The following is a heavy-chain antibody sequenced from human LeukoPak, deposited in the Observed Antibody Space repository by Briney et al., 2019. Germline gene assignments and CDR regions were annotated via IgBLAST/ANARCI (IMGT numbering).Heavy chain of an antibody. CDR3: ARGEYSGTYYHY. Sequence: SETLSLTCTVSGGSISSSSYYWGWIRQPPGKGLEWIGSIYYSGSTYYNPSLKSRVTISVDTSKNQFSLKLSSVTAADTAVYYCARGEYSGTYYHYWGQGTLVTVSS. D-gene: IGHD1-26*01. CDR1: GGSISSSSYY. CDR2: IYYSGST. V-gene: IGHV4-39*07. J-gene: IGHJ4*02.